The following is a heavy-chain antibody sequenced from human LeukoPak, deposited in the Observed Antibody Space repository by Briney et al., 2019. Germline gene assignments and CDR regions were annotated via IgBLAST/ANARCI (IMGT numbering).Heavy chain of an antibody. CDR1: GFTFSSSA. CDR2: ISNNGGYT. Sequence: GGSLRLSCAASGFTFSSSAMSWVRQAPGKGLEWVPAISNNGGYTYYADSVKGRFTISRDSSKNTLFLHMNTLRAEDTAIYYCAKDRTVGASYWYFDLWGRGTLVTVSS. D-gene: IGHD1-26*01. J-gene: IGHJ2*01. V-gene: IGHV3-23*01. CDR3: AKDRTVGASYWYFDL.